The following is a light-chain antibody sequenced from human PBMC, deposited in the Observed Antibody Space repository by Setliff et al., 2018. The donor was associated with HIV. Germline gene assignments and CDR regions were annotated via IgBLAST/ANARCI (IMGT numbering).Light chain of an antibody. J-gene: IGLJ1*01. Sequence: VVTQEPSLTVSPGGTVTLTCASSTRAVASGHYANWFQQKPGQAPRALIYSTTYKHSWTPARFSGSLLGGRAALTLSDVRPEDEAEYYCLLYYGGFDVFGSGTKVTVL. CDR2: STT. V-gene: IGLV7-43*01. CDR3: LLYYGGFDV. CDR1: TRAVASGHY.